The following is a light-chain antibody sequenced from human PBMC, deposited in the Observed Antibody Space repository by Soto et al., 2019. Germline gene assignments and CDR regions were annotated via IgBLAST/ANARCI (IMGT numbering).Light chain of an antibody. V-gene: IGLV2-8*01. J-gene: IGLJ1*01. Sequence: QSALTQPPSASGFPGQSVTISCTGTSSDVGYYDYVSWYQQHPGKAPKLVIYEVTKRPSGVPDRVSASKSGNTASLTVSGLRAEDEADYYCSSYAGSNNFVFGSGPKGTVL. CDR2: EVT. CDR3: SSYAGSNNFV. CDR1: SSDVGYYDY.